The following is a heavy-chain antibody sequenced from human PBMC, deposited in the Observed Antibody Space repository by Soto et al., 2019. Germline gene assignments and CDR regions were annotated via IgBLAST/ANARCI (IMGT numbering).Heavy chain of an antibody. D-gene: IGHD7-27*01. V-gene: IGHV4-38-2*01. CDR1: GYSINSGYY. Sequence: SETLSLTCAVSGYSINSGYYWGWIRQPPGKGLEWIVSIYVGGNTYYNPSLKSRVTISVDTSKNQFFLNLNSVTAADTAVYYCARFAGDEVACYWGQGTLVTVSS. CDR2: IYVGGNT. CDR3: ARFAGDEVACY. J-gene: IGHJ4*02.